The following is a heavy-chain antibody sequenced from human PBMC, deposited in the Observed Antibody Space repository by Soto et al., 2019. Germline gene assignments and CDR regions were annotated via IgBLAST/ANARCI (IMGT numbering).Heavy chain of an antibody. D-gene: IGHD2-15*01. CDR3: ASAKAVVGAALGI. Sequence: EVQLLASGGGLVQPGGSLRLSCIASGFTFRTSAMTWVRQAPGQGLEWVASISDNGGSRGGTYYADSVKGRVTISRDNSKNTLFLQMDSVRGADTVIDYCASAKAVVGAALGIGGQGTKVTVSS. J-gene: IGHJ3*02. CDR1: GFTFRTSA. V-gene: IGHV3-23*01. CDR2: ISDNGGSRGGT.